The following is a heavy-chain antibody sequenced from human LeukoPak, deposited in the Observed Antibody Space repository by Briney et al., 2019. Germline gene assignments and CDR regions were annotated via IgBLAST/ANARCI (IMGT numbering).Heavy chain of an antibody. Sequence: ASVKVSCKASGGTFSSYAISWVRQAPGQGLEWMGGIIPIFGTANYAQKFQGRVTITADESTSTAYMELSSLRSEDTAVYYCARDGYSSHTPNYYYYYMDVWGKGTTVTVSS. CDR3: ARDGYSSHTPNYYYYYMDV. D-gene: IGHD6-13*01. V-gene: IGHV1-69*13. CDR1: GGTFSSYA. J-gene: IGHJ6*03. CDR2: IIPIFGTA.